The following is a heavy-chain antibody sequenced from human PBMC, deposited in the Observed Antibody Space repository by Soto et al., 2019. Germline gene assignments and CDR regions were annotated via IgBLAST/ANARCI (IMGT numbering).Heavy chain of an antibody. Sequence: PETLLVPSTVSAGLLRRCCHLWGRIRQATGKGLEWIVSIDGSGNTYYNPALRSRVIMSVDTSKNQFSLKLISVTGADSGFYYCASKGGYVDYWGQGTLVT. CDR3: ASKGGYVDY. J-gene: IGHJ4*02. D-gene: IGHD3-16*01. CDR2: IDGSGNT. V-gene: IGHV4-39*01. CDR1: AGLLRRCCHL.